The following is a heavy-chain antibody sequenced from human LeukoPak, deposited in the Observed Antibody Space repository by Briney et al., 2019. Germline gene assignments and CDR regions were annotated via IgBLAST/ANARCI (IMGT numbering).Heavy chain of an antibody. J-gene: IGHJ4*02. Sequence: SETLSLTCTVSGGSISGFYWSWIRQPPGKGLEWIAYIYNSVTTNYNPSLKSRLTISVDTSKNQFSLKLSSVTAADTAVYYCARRTYFYDSSGYYFDYWGQGTLVTVSS. D-gene: IGHD3-22*01. V-gene: IGHV4-59*01. CDR3: ARRTYFYDSSGYYFDY. CDR1: GGSISGFY. CDR2: IYNSVTT.